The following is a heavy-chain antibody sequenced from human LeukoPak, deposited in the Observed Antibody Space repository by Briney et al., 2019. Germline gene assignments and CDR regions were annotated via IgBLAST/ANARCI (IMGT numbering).Heavy chain of an antibody. V-gene: IGHV3-23*01. CDR3: AFSRNGMALSYFDY. J-gene: IGHJ4*02. CDR1: GFTFSSYG. CDR2: ISGSGIDT. D-gene: IGHD5-24*01. Sequence: GGSLRLSCAASGFTFSSYGMNWVRLAPGKGMEWVSGISGSGIDTDYADSVKGRFTISRDNSKNILYMQMNSLRVDDTAIYYCAFSRNGMALSYFDYWGQGTLVTVSS.